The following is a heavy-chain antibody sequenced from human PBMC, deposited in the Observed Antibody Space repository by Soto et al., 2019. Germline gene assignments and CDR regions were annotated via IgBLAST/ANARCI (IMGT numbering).Heavy chain of an antibody. Sequence: EVQLLESGGGLVQPGGSLRLSCAASGFTFSSYAMNWVRQAPGKGLEWVSVISGSDGSTYYADSVKGRFTISRDNSKNTLNLQMNSLRAEDTAVYYCARRSRSWSFDSWGQGTLVTVSS. CDR3: ARRSRSWSFDS. V-gene: IGHV3-23*01. CDR2: ISGSDGST. J-gene: IGHJ4*02. CDR1: GFTFSSYA. D-gene: IGHD6-13*01.